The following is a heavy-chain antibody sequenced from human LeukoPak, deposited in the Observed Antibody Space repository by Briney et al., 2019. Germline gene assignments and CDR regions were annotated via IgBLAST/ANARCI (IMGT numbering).Heavy chain of an antibody. D-gene: IGHD4-11*01. CDR1: GFTVSSNY. V-gene: IGHV3-53*04. CDR2: IYSGGRT. Sequence: PGGSLRLSCAASGFTVSSNYMTWVRQAPGKGLEWVSVIYSGGRTYYTDSVKGRFTISRHNSKNTLYLQMNSLRPEDTAVYYCARDGTVTAGPFDPWGRGTLVTVSS. J-gene: IGHJ5*02. CDR3: ARDGTVTAGPFDP.